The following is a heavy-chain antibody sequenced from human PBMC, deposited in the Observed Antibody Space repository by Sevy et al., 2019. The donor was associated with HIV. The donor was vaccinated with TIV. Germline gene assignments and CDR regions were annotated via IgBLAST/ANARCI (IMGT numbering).Heavy chain of an antibody. J-gene: IGHJ4*02. CDR1: GFTFTLDA. CDR2: ISYSGTNK. Sequence: GGSLRLSCAASGFTFTLDAMHWVRQAPGKGLEWVALISYSGTNKYYADSVKGRFTISRDDSKNTAYLQMNILRTDDTAVDYCARVSVEDYTDDCYDRFDNWGQGTQVTVSS. CDR3: ARVSVEDYTDDCYDRFDN. D-gene: IGHD2-21*02. V-gene: IGHV3-30*04.